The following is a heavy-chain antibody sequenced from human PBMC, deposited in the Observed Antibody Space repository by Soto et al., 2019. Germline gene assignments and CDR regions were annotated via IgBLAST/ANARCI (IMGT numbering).Heavy chain of an antibody. D-gene: IGHD3-22*01. CDR3: AKGRGTIVVTDAYDI. Sequence: PWGSLRLSCGGSGFSFDDCTMHWVRQAPGKGPEWVASLSWNSGFSGYADSVKGRFTISRDNAQSSVHLQMNNLRTEDTALYYCAKGRGTIVVTDAYDIWGQGTMVTVSS. J-gene: IGHJ3*02. CDR1: GFSFDDCT. V-gene: IGHV3-9*01. CDR2: LSWNSGFS.